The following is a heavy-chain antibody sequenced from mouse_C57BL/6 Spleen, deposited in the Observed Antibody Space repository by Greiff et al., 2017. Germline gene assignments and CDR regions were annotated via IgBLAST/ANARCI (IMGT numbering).Heavy chain of an antibody. CDR2: IYPRSGNT. D-gene: IGHD1-1*01. CDR1: GYTFTSYG. Sequence: QVHVKQSGAELARPGASVKLSCKASGYTFTSYGISWVKQRTGPGLEWIGEIYPRSGNTYYNEKFKGKATLTADKSSSTAYMELRSLTSEDSAVYFCARYVYGSSYLDYWGQGTTLTVSS. J-gene: IGHJ2*01. CDR3: ARYVYGSSYLDY. V-gene: IGHV1-81*01.